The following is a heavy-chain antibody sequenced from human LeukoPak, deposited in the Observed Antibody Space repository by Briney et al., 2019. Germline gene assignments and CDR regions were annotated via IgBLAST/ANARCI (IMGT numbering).Heavy chain of an antibody. D-gene: IGHD3/OR15-3a*01. CDR2: IYYSGST. CDR1: GFRFSSFW. V-gene: IGHV4-39*01. Sequence: GSLRLSCAASGFRFSSFWMYWIRQPPGKGLEWIGSIYYSGSTYYNPSLKSRVTISVDTSKNQFSLKLSSVTAADTAVYYCARQYGLDFDYWGQGTLVTVSS. J-gene: IGHJ4*02. CDR3: ARQYGLDFDY.